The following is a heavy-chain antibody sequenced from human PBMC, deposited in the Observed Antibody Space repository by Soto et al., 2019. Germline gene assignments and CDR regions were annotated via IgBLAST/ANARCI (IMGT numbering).Heavy chain of an antibody. D-gene: IGHD3-3*01. Sequence: QLQLQESGPGLVKPSETLSLTCTVSGGSISSSSYYWGWILQPPGKGTEWIGSIYYSGSTYYNPSLKSRVTISVDTSKNQFSLELSSVSAADTAVYYCARRAVVRFLEWLLDYFDYWGQGTLVTVSS. V-gene: IGHV4-39*01. CDR2: IYYSGST. CDR3: ARRAVVRFLEWLLDYFDY. J-gene: IGHJ4*02. CDR1: GGSISSSSYY.